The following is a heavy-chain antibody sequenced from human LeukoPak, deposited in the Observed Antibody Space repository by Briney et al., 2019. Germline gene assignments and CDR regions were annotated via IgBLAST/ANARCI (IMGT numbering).Heavy chain of an antibody. CDR1: GGSFSGYY. D-gene: IGHD5-18*01. CDR2: INHSGST. CDR3: ARVQLWSTRPDDAFDI. J-gene: IGHJ3*02. Sequence: SETLSLTCAVYGGSFSGYYWSWIRQPPGKGLEWIGEINHSGSTNYNPSLKSRVTISVDTSKNQFSLKLSSVTAADTAVYYCARVQLWSTRPDDAFDIWGQGTMVTVSS. V-gene: IGHV4-34*01.